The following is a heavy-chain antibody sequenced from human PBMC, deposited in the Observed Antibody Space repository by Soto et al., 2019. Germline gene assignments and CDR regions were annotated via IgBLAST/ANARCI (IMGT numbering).Heavy chain of an antibody. D-gene: IGHD3-16*02. V-gene: IGHV3-7*03. CDR2: IKQDGSEK. CDR3: ARDQGYDYVWGSYRYYYYYGMDV. CDR1: GFTFSSYW. J-gene: IGHJ6*02. Sequence: PGGSLRLSCAASGFTFSSYWMSWVRQASGKGLEWVANIKQDGSEKYYVDSVKGRFTISRDNAKNSLYLQMNSLRAEDTAVYYCARDQGYDYVWGSYRYYYYYGMDVWGQGTTVTVSS.